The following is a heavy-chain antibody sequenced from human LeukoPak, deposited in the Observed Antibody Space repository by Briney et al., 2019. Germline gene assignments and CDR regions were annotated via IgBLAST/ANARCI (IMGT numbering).Heavy chain of an antibody. J-gene: IGHJ6*04. Sequence: GGSLRLSCTASGFTFSSYTMNWVRQAPGKGLEWVSSISSSGSTIYYADSVKGRFTISRDNAKNSLYLQMNSLRAEDTAVYYCAELGITMIGGVWGKGTTVTISS. CDR3: AELGITMIGGV. D-gene: IGHD3-10*02. V-gene: IGHV3-48*04. CDR1: GFTFSSYT. CDR2: ISSSGSTI.